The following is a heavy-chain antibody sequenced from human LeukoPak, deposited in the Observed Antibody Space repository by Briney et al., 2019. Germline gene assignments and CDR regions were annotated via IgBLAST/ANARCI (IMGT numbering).Heavy chain of an antibody. CDR1: GGSISSYY. J-gene: IGHJ4*02. Sequence: PSETLSLTCTVSGGSISSYYWSWIRQPPGKGLEWIGYIYYSGSTNYNPSLKSRVTISVDTSKNQFSLRLSSVTAADTAVYYCARCSLWFGELLALDYWGQGTLVTVSS. CDR3: ARCSLWFGELLALDY. D-gene: IGHD3-10*01. V-gene: IGHV4-59*01. CDR2: IYYSGST.